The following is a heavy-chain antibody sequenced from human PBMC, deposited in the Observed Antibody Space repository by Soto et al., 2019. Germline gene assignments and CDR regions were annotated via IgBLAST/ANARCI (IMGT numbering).Heavy chain of an antibody. CDR3: AREREYYYDSSGYPSDAFDI. J-gene: IGHJ3*02. V-gene: IGHV1-8*01. CDR2: MNPNSGNT. Sequence: GASVKVSCKASGYTFTSYDINWVRQATGQGLEWMGWMNPNSGNTGYAQKFQGRVTMTRNTSISTVYMELSSLRSEDTAVYYCAREREYYYDSSGYPSDAFDIWGQGTMVTVSS. CDR1: GYTFTSYD. D-gene: IGHD3-22*01.